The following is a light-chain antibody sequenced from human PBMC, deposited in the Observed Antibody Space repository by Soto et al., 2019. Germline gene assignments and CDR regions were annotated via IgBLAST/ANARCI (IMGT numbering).Light chain of an antibody. Sequence: EIVMTQSPATLSVSPGERATLSCRASQSVSSNLAWYQQKPGQAPRLLIYGASTRATGIPASFSGSGSGTEFTLTISSLQSEDFAFYYCQHYNNWPRTFGQGTKV. J-gene: IGKJ1*01. CDR1: QSVSSN. CDR2: GAS. V-gene: IGKV3-15*01. CDR3: QHYNNWPRT.